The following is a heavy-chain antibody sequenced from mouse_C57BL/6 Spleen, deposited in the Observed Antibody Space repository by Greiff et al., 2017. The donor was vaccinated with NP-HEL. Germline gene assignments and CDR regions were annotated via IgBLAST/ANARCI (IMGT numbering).Heavy chain of an antibody. J-gene: IGHJ2*01. CDR2: IYWDDDK. D-gene: IGHD1-1*01. V-gene: IGHV8-12*01. Sequence: VKLVESGPGILQSSQTLSLTCSFSGFSLSTSGMGVSWIRQPSGKGLEWLAHIYWDDDKRYNPSLTSRLTISKDNSRNQVFLKITSVDTADTATYYCARRDYYGSSPFDYWGQGTTLTVSS. CDR1: GFSLSTSGMG. CDR3: ARRDYYGSSPFDY.